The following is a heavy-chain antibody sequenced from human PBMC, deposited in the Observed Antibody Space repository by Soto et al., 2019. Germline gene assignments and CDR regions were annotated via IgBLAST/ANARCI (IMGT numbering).Heavy chain of an antibody. J-gene: IGHJ4*02. Sequence: GASVKVSCKASGYTFTSYAMHWVRQAPGQRLEWMGWINAGNGNTKYPQKFQGRVTITRDTSASTAYMELSSLRSEDTAVYYCARYQLLTAGLDYWGQGTLVTVYS. CDR3: ARYQLLTAGLDY. CDR1: GYTFTSYA. D-gene: IGHD2-2*01. CDR2: INAGNGNT. V-gene: IGHV1-3*01.